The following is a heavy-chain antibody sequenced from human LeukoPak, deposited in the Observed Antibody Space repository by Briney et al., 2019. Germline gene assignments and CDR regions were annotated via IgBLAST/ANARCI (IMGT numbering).Heavy chain of an antibody. CDR3: ARGAGVITGTTPTDY. CDR1: GYTFTGYY. V-gene: IGHV1-2*04. J-gene: IGHJ4*02. CDR2: INPNRGGT. Sequence: GASVNVSCKASGYTFTGYYMHWVRQAPGQGLEWMGWINPNRGGTNYAQNFQGWVTMTRDTSISTAYMELSRLRSDDTAVYYCARGAGVITGTTPTDYWGQGTLVTVSS. D-gene: IGHD1-20*01.